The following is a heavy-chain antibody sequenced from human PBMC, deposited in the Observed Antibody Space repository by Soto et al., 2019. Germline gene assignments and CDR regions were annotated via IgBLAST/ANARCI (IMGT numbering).Heavy chain of an antibody. J-gene: IGHJ6*02. Sequence: PGGSLRLSCAASGFTFSNAWMSWVRQAPGKGLEWVGRIKSKTDGGTTDYAAPVKGRFTISRDDSKNTLYLQMNSLKTEDTAVYYCTTGLEWELLGSVGMDVWGQGTTVTVSS. CDR1: GFTFSNAW. CDR2: IKSKTDGGTT. CDR3: TTGLEWELLGSVGMDV. D-gene: IGHD1-26*01. V-gene: IGHV3-15*01.